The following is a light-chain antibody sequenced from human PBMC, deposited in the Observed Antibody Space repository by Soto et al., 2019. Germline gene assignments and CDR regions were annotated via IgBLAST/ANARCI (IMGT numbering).Light chain of an antibody. CDR2: GAS. J-gene: IGKJ4*01. V-gene: IGKV3-11*01. CDR3: QQRRNWLT. CDR1: QSISSY. Sequence: ELVLTQSPATLSLSPGDRATLSCRASQSISSYLAWYQQKPGQAPRLLIYGASNRATGIPARFSGSGSATDFTLTISSLEPEDFALYYCQQRRNWLTFGGGTKVDIK.